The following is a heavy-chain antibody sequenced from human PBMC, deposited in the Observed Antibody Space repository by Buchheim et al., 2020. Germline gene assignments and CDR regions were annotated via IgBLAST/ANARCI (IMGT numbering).Heavy chain of an antibody. V-gene: IGHV4-39*07. D-gene: IGHD3-22*01. Sequence: QLQLQESGPGLVKPSETLSLTCTVSGGSITSTSHYWGWIRQPPGKGLEWIGEINHSRSTTYNPSLKSRVTISLDTSKNQFSLKFSSVTAADTAVYYCVREKGYYESGGYYGGFFDNWGQGTL. CDR3: VREKGYYESGGYYGGFFDN. CDR1: GGSITSTSHY. CDR2: INHSRST. J-gene: IGHJ4*02.